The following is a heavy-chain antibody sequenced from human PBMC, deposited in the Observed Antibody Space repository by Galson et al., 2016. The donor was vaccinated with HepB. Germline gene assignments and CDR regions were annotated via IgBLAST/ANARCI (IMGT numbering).Heavy chain of an antibody. CDR1: GGSISSINW. J-gene: IGHJ6*02. V-gene: IGHV4-4*02. Sequence: SETLSLTCAVSGGSISSINWWSWVRQPPGKGLEWIGEIYHNGYTNYNPSLKSRVTISVDKSKNRCSLKVTSVTAADAAVYYCARTPDYYYGMDVWGQGTTVTVSS. CDR2: IYHNGYT. CDR3: ARTPDYYYGMDV.